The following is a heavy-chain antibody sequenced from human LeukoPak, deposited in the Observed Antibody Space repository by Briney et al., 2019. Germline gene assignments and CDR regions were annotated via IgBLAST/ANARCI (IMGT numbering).Heavy chain of an antibody. CDR2: IYTSGST. V-gene: IGHV4-61*02. D-gene: IGHD3-10*01. CDR3: ARTSFRGYFDY. J-gene: IGHJ4*02. CDR1: GGSISSGSYY. Sequence: PSETLSLTCSVSGGSISSGSYYWSWIRQPAGKGLEWIGRIYTSGSTNYNPPLKSRVTISADTSNNQFSLKVNSVTAADTAVYYCARTSFRGYFDYWGQGTLVTVSS.